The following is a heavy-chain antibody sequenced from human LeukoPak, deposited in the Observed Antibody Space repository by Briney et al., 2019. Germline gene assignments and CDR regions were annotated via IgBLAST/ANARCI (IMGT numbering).Heavy chain of an antibody. D-gene: IGHD2-15*01. J-gene: IGHJ3*02. CDR3: ARDHWDCSGGSCYSASI. CDR1: GYTFTSYG. CDR2: ISAYNGNT. V-gene: IGHV1-18*01. Sequence: ASVKVSCKASGYTFTSYGISWVRQAPGQGLEWMGWISAYNGNTNYAQKLQGRVTMTTDTSTSTAYMELRSLRSDDTAVYYCARDHWDCSGGSCYSASIWGQGTMVTVSS.